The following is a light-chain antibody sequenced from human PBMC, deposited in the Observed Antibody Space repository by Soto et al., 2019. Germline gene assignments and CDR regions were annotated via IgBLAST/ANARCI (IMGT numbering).Light chain of an antibody. Sequence: DIQMTQSPSTLSASVGDRVTITCRASQSISSWLAWYQQKPGKAPKFLIYDASALESGVPSRFSGSGSGTAFTLTISSLQPEDVATYYCQKYDSAPLTFGQGTRLEI. CDR1: QSISSW. CDR2: DAS. J-gene: IGKJ5*01. V-gene: IGKV1-5*01. CDR3: QKYDSAPLT.